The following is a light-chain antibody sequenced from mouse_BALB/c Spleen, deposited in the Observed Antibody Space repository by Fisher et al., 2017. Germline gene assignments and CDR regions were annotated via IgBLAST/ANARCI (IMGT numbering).Light chain of an antibody. CDR3: QQWSSNPLT. CDR1: SSVSSSY. V-gene: IGKV4-58*01. CDR2: RTS. Sequence: DIVMTQTTAIMAASLGQKVTMTCSASSSVSSSYLHWYQQKSGASPKPLIHRTSNLASGVPARFSGSESGTSYSLTISSMEAEDAATYYCQQWSSNPLTFGAGTKLELK. J-gene: IGKJ5*01.